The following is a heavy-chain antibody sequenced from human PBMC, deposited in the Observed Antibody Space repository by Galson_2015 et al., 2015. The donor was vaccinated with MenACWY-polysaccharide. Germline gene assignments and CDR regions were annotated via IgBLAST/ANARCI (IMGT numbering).Heavy chain of an antibody. CDR2: INQDGSEK. D-gene: IGHD1-26*01. J-gene: IGHJ4*02. V-gene: IGHV3-7*01. CDR1: GFTFSNFW. Sequence: SLRLCCAASGFTFSNFWMSWVRQAPGKGLEWVASINQDGSEKHYVDSVRVQFTVSRDNAKNSLYLQMNSLRAEDTAVYYCARTRIVGAHWFDCWGQGTLVTVSS. CDR3: ARTRIVGAHWFDC.